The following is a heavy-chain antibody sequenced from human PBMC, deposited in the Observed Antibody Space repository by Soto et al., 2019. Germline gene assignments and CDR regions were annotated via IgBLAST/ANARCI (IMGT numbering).Heavy chain of an antibody. J-gene: IGHJ4*02. D-gene: IGHD2-15*01. Sequence: SETLSLTCTVSGGSISSYYWSWIRQPPGKGLEWIGYIYYSGSTNYNPSLKSRVTISVDTSKNQFSLKLSSVTAADTAVYYCAASTRGGFDYWGQGTLVTVSS. CDR3: AASTRGGFDY. V-gene: IGHV4-59*08. CDR1: GGSISSYY. CDR2: IYYSGST.